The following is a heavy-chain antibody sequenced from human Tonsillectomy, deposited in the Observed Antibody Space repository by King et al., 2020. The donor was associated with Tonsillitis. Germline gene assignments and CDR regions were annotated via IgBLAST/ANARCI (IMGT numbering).Heavy chain of an antibody. J-gene: IGHJ6*03. CDR3: ARGQGSGAYDYYYYYMDD. D-gene: IGHD5-12*01. V-gene: IGHV4-4*02. CDR2: IYHSGTT. Sequence: QLQESGPGLVKPSGTLALTCAVSGGSISSNNCWSWVRQPPGKGLEWIGEIYHSGTTKSNPALKSRVTKSVDKSKKQSSLKLSSVTAADTAVYYCARGQGSGAYDYYYYYMDDWGKGTTVTVSS. CDR1: GGSISSNNC.